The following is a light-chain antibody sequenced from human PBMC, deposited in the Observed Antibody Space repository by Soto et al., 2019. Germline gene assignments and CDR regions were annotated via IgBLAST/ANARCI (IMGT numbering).Light chain of an antibody. CDR3: QQFNSYSWT. V-gene: IGKV1-5*03. CDR1: QSISSW. Sequence: DIQMTQSPSTLSASVGYRVTITCRASQSISSWLAWYQRKPGKAPKLLIYKASNLESGVPSRFSGSGSGTEFTLTISSLQADDFATYYCQQFNSYSWTFGQGTKGDIK. J-gene: IGKJ1*01. CDR2: KAS.